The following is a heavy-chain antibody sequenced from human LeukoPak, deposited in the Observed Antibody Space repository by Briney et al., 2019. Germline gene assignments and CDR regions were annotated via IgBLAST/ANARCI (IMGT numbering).Heavy chain of an antibody. CDR1: GGSISSYY. Sequence: PSQTLSLTCTVSGGSISSYYWSWIRQPPGKGLEWIGYIYYSGSTNYNPSLKSRVTISVDTSKNQFSLKLSSVTAADTAVYYCARDIRAWFGESVYYYGMDVWGQGTTVTVSS. V-gene: IGHV4-59*01. CDR2: IYYSGST. D-gene: IGHD3-10*01. J-gene: IGHJ6*02. CDR3: ARDIRAWFGESVYYYGMDV.